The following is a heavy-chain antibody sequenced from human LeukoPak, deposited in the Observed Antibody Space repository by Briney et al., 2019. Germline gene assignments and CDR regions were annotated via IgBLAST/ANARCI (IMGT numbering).Heavy chain of an antibody. V-gene: IGHV3-43*02. Sequence: GGSLRLSCVVSGLNFADYAMHWVRQPPGKGLEWVSLISADGGTTFSADSVKGRFTIARDNSKNSLYLQMNSLRSEDTAMYFCAKESGKFDYWGQGTLVAVST. CDR1: GLNFADYA. CDR3: AKESGKFDY. J-gene: IGHJ4*02. CDR2: ISADGGTT.